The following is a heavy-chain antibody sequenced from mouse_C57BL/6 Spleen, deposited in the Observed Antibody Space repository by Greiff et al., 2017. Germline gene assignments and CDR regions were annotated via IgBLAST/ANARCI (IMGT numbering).Heavy chain of an antibody. Sequence: QVQLKESGPGLVAPSQSLSITCTVSGFSLTSYGVHWVRQPPGKGLEWLVVIWSDGRTTYNSALKSRLSISKDNSKSQGFLKMNSLQTDDTAMYYCARHAGSTLYWYFDVWGTGTTVTVSS. V-gene: IGHV2-6-1*01. CDR3: ARHAGSTLYWYFDV. CDR1: GFSLTSYG. CDR2: IWSDGRT. D-gene: IGHD1-1*01. J-gene: IGHJ1*03.